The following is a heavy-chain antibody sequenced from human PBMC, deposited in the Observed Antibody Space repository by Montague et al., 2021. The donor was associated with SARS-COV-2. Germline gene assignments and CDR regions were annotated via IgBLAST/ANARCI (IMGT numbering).Heavy chain of an antibody. CDR2: ISGNGDTT. J-gene: IGHJ4*02. D-gene: IGHD2-2*02. V-gene: IGHV3-23*01. Sequence: SLRLSCPASGSTFSIYAMTWVRQAPGKGLEWVSSISGNGDTTYYADSVKGRFTISRDNSDNTLYLQMNSLRAEDTAVYYCARSLGYCTRASCYTLDYWGQGTLSPSPQ. CDR3: ARSLGYCTRASCYTLDY. CDR1: GSTFSIYA.